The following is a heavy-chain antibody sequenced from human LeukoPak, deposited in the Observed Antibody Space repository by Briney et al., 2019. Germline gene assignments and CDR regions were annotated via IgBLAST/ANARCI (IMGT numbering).Heavy chain of an antibody. V-gene: IGHV3-48*03. CDR3: AREGIAVARS. D-gene: IGHD6-19*01. J-gene: IGHJ5*02. Sequence: GGSLRLSCAASGFTFSSYEMNWVRQAPGKGLEWVSYISSSGSTIYYADSVKGRFTISRDNAKNSLYRQMNSLRAEDTAVYYCAREGIAVARSWGQGTLVTVSS. CDR2: ISSSGSTI. CDR1: GFTFSSYE.